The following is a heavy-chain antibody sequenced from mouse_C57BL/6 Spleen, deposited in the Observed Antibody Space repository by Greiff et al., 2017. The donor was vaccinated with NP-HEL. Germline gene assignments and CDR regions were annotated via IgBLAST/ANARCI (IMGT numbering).Heavy chain of an antibody. Sequence: QVQLQQSGPELVKPGASVKISCKASGYAFSSSWMNWVKQRPGKGLEWIGRIYPGDGDTNYNGKFKGKATLTADKSSSTAYMQLSSLTSEDSAVYCCARSGDSSGYFAYWGQGTLVTVSA. D-gene: IGHD3-2*02. CDR3: ARSGDSSGYFAY. J-gene: IGHJ3*01. CDR2: IYPGDGDT. CDR1: GYAFSSSW. V-gene: IGHV1-82*01.